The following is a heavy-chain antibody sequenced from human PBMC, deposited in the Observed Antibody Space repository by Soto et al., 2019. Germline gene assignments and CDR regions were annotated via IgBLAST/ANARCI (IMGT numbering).Heavy chain of an antibody. CDR2: MKPDGGEI. V-gene: IGHV3-7*03. CDR3: ARDRGDSSFDY. Sequence: GGSLRLSCTASGFTFSDFWMSWVRQPPGKGLEWVANMKPDGGEINYVDSVRGRFTISRDNAKKSMYLQMDSLRVDDTAVYYCARDRGDSSFDYWGQGTPVTVSS. D-gene: IGHD3-22*01. J-gene: IGHJ4*02. CDR1: GFTFSDFW.